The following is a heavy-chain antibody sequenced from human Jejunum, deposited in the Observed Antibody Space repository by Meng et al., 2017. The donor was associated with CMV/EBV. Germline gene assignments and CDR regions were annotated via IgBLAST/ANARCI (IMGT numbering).Heavy chain of an antibody. CDR2: IHPNSGGT. Sequence: ASGYTFTDYYIHWVRQAPGQGLEWMGWIHPNSGGTNYAQNFRGRVTMTRDTSINTAYMYLTTLRSDDTAVYYCAEVTYSSYDDFDYWGQGAPVTVSS. CDR1: GYTFTDYY. CDR3: AEVTYSSYDDFDY. J-gene: IGHJ4*02. V-gene: IGHV1-2*02. D-gene: IGHD3-3*01.